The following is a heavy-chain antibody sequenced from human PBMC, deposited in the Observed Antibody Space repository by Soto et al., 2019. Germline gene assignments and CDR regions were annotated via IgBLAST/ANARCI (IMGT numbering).Heavy chain of an antibody. CDR3: ARVWGGAFDI. CDR2: IYYSGST. CDR1: GGSISSYY. D-gene: IGHD3-10*01. Sequence: PLETLSLTCTISGGSISSYYWSWIRPPPGKGLEWIGYIYYSGSTNYNPSLKSRVTISVDTSKNQFSLKLSSVTAADTAVYYCARVWGGAFDIWGQGTMVTVSS. J-gene: IGHJ3*02. V-gene: IGHV4-59*01.